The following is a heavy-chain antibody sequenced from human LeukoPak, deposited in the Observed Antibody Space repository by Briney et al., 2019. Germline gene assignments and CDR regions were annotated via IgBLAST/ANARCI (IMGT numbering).Heavy chain of an antibody. J-gene: IGHJ6*02. Sequence: ASVKVSCKASGYTFTKYGVNWVRQAPGQGLEWMGWIYTNTGNPTYAQGFTGRFVFSLDTSVSTAYLRISSLKAEDTAVYYCARQGGMDVWGQGTTVTVSS. CDR2: IYTNTGNP. CDR3: ARQGGMDV. CDR1: GYTFTKYG. V-gene: IGHV7-4-1*02.